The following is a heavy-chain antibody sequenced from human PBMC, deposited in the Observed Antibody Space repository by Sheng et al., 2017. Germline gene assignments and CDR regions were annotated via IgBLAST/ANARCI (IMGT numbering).Heavy chain of an antibody. CDR1: SYSIRSNYY. CDR2: ISHSGST. D-gene: IGHD2-2*03. Sequence: QVQLQESGPGLVKPSETLSLICTVSSYSIRSNYYWGWIRQPPGKGLEWIGTISHSGSTYYNPSLKSRVTISVDTSYNQFSLKLNSVTAAETAVYYCARVAIEVDGNWFDPWGQGTPGHRLL. V-gene: IGHV4-38-2*02. J-gene: IGHJ5*02. CDR3: ARVAIEVDGNWFDP.